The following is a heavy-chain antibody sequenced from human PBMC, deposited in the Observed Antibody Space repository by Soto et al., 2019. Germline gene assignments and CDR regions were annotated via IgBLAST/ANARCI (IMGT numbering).Heavy chain of an antibody. CDR3: AQDRSVYSNYGDGTDY. Sequence: LRLSCAASGFTFSSYGMHWVRQAPGKGLEWVAVISYDGSNKYYADSVKGRFTISRDNSKNTLYLQMNSLRAEDTAVYYCAQDRSVYSNYGDGTDYWGQGTLVTVSS. CDR2: ISYDGSNK. CDR1: GFTFSSYG. V-gene: IGHV3-30*18. D-gene: IGHD4-4*01. J-gene: IGHJ4*02.